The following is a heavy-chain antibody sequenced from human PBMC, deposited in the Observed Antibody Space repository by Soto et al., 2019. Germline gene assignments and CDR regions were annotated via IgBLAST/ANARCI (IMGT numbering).Heavy chain of an antibody. J-gene: IGHJ6*02. D-gene: IGHD6-6*01. CDR2: INHSGST. Sequence: XGTLSLTCAVYGGPFRGYYWSWIRQPPGKGLEWIGEINHSGSTNYNPSLKSRVTISVDTSKNQFSLKLSSVTAADTAVYYCASVIAARDYGMDVWGQGTTVTVSS. CDR1: GGPFRGYY. CDR3: ASVIAARDYGMDV. V-gene: IGHV4-34*01.